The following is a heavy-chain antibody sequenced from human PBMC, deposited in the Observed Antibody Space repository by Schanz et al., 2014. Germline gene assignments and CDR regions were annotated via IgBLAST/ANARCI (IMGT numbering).Heavy chain of an antibody. CDR1: GDSIGTYQ. Sequence: QVQLQESGPGLVKPSETLSLTCTVSGDSIGTYQWSWIRQPPGKGLEWIGYVYHSGVTTYKSSLKSRVSITVNTIKNQFSLKLNSGTAADTAVYYCARSTYDFWSAFDYWGQGILVAVSS. D-gene: IGHD3-3*01. CDR3: ARSTYDFWSAFDY. CDR2: VYHSGVT. V-gene: IGHV4-59*08. J-gene: IGHJ4*02.